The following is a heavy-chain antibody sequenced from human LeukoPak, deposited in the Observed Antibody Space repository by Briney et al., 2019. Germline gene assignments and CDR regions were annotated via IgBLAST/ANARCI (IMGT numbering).Heavy chain of an antibody. Sequence: ASVKVSCKASGGTFSSYAISWVRQAPGQGLEWMGGIIPIFGTANYAQKFQGRVTITADESTSTAYMELSSLRPEDTAVYYCARDRKWEPQQPDAFDIWGQGTMVTVSS. CDR1: GGTFSSYA. D-gene: IGHD1-26*01. CDR2: IIPIFGTA. V-gene: IGHV1-69*13. J-gene: IGHJ3*02. CDR3: ARDRKWEPQQPDAFDI.